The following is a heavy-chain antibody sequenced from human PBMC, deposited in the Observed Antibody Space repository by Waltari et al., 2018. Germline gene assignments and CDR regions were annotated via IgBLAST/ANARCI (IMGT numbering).Heavy chain of an antibody. D-gene: IGHD2-2*01. CDR3: ARDLGVPAADNWFDP. CDR2: IYTSGST. CDR1: GGSISSYY. V-gene: IGHV4-4*07. J-gene: IGHJ5*02. Sequence: QVQLQESGPGLVKPSETLSLTCTVSGGSISSYYWSWIRQPAGKGLEWIGRIYTSGSTNYNPSLKSRVNMSVDTSKNQFSLKLSSVTAADTAVYYCARDLGVPAADNWFDPWGQGTLVTVSS.